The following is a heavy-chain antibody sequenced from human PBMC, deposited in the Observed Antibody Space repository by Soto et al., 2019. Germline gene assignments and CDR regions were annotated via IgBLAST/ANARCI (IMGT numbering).Heavy chain of an antibody. CDR1: VGSFSDYY. CDR2: INHSGST. CDR3: ARSIYSGSYCSFHY. Sequence: SETLSLTCAVYVGSFSDYYWSWIRQPPGKGLEWIGEINHSGSTNYNPYLKSRVTISLDTSKNHFSLILTSVTAADTAVYYCARSIYSGSYCSFHYWCQANLVTLSS. J-gene: IGHJ4*02. V-gene: IGHV4-34*01. D-gene: IGHD1-26*01.